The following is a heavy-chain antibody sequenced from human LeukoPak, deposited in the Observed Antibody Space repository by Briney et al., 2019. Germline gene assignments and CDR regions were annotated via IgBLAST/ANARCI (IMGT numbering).Heavy chain of an antibody. V-gene: IGHV4-4*02. D-gene: IGHD1-26*01. J-gene: IGHJ5*02. CDR3: ARAVWEPASRWFDP. Sequence: PSETLSLTCAVSGGSISSSNWWSWVRQPPGKGLEWIGEIYHSGSTNYNPSLKSRVTISVDKSKNQFSLKLSSVTAADTAVYYCARAVWEPASRWFDPWGQGTLVTVSS. CDR2: IYHSGST. CDR1: GGSISSSNW.